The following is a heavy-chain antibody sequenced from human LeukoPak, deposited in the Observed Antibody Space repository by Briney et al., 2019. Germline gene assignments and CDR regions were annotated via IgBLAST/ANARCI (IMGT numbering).Heavy chain of an antibody. V-gene: IGHV3-23*01. CDR1: GFTFSSYA. J-gene: IGHJ3*02. Sequence: GASLRLSCAASGFTFSSYAMSWVRQAPGKGLEWVSTISGSGGSTYYADSVKGRFTLSRDNSKNTLYLPINSLRAEDTAVYYCSSLDAYAFDIWGQGTMVTVSS. CDR3: SSLDAYAFDI. D-gene: IGHD3-16*02. CDR2: ISGSGGST.